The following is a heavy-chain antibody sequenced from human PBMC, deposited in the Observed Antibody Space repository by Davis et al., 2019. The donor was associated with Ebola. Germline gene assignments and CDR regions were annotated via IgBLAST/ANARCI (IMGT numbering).Heavy chain of an antibody. Sequence: MPPETLSLTCAVYGVSFSGYYWNWIRQPPGKGLEWIGEINHSGRTNYNPSLKSRVTMSVDTSKNQFSLRVRSVTAADTAVYYCARGGGYGGYGMDVWGQGTTVTVSS. CDR2: INHSGRT. D-gene: IGHD6-25*01. CDR3: ARGGGYGGYGMDV. CDR1: GVSFSGYY. V-gene: IGHV4-34*01. J-gene: IGHJ6*02.